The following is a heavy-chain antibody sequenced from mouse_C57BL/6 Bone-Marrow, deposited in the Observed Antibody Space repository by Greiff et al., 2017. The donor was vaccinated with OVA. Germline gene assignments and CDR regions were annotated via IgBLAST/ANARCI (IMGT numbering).Heavy chain of an antibody. CDR2: ISYDGSN. CDR3: ARAGDYYGSSFYYAMDY. D-gene: IGHD1-1*01. V-gene: IGHV3-6*01. CDR1: GYSITSGYY. Sequence: VQLQQSGPGLVKPSQSLSLTCSVTGYSITSGYYWNWIRQFPGNKLEWMGYISYDGSNNYNPSLKNRISITRDTSKNQFFLKLNSVTTEDTATYYCARAGDYYGSSFYYAMDYWGQGTSVTVSS. J-gene: IGHJ4*01.